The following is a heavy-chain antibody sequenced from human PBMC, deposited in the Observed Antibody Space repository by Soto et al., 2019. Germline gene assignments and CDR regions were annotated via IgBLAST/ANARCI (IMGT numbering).Heavy chain of an antibody. Sequence: GSSGKVSCKASGGTFSSYAISWVRQAPGQGLEWMGGIIPIFGTANYAQKFQGRVTITADESTSTAYMELSSLRSEDTAVYYCAGPPELTRIYYYYGMDVWGQGTTVTVSS. CDR3: AGPPELTRIYYYYGMDV. CDR2: IIPIFGTA. J-gene: IGHJ6*02. D-gene: IGHD1-7*01. CDR1: GGTFSSYA. V-gene: IGHV1-69*13.